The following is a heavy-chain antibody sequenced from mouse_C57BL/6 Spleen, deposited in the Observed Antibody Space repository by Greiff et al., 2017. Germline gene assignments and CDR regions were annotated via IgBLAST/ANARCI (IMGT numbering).Heavy chain of an antibody. CDR1: GYTFTSYW. V-gene: IGHV1-61*01. CDR2: IYPSDSET. D-gene: IGHD2-1*01. Sequence: QVQLQQPGAELVRPGSSVKLSCKASGYTFTSYWMDWVKQRPGQGLEWIGNIYPSDSETHYNQKFKDKATLTVDKSSSTAYMQLSSLTSEDSAVYYCARSGDYGNYYYFDYWGQGTTLTVSS. J-gene: IGHJ2*01. CDR3: ARSGDYGNYYYFDY.